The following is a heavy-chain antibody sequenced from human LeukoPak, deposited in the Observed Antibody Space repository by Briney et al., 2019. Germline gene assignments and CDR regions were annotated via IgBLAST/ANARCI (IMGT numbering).Heavy chain of an antibody. CDR2: INPNSGGT. Sequence: ASMKVSCKASGYSFTGYFIHWVRQAPGQGLEWMGWINPNSGGTNYAQKFQGRVTMTRDTSISTAYMELSRLRSDDTAVYYCAISDYGGKSPPLDYWGQGTLVTVSS. D-gene: IGHD4-23*01. CDR3: AISDYGGKSPPLDY. CDR1: GYSFTGYF. J-gene: IGHJ4*02. V-gene: IGHV1-2*02.